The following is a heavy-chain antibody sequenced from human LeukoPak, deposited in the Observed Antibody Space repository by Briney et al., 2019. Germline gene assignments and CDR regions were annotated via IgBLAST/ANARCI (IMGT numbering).Heavy chain of an antibody. V-gene: IGHV3-23*01. CDR1: GFTLSSNA. D-gene: IGHD6-13*01. J-gene: IGHJ6*02. CDR2: ISGSGGST. Sequence: PGGSLRLSCAASGFTLSSNAMNWVRQAAGEGLEWVSGISGSGGSTYYADSVKGRFSISRDKSKNTLYLLIISLRAQDTAVYYCAIRKQQVVPPRAYPHRYGMDVWGQGTTVTVSS. CDR3: AIRKQQVVPPRAYPHRYGMDV.